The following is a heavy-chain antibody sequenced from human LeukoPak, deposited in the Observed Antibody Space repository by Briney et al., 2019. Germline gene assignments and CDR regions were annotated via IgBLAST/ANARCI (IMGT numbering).Heavy chain of an antibody. CDR2: IYPGDSDT. Sequence: GESLKISCKGSGYSFTSYWIGWVRQMPGKGLEWMGIIYPGDSDTRYSPSFQGQVTISADKSISTAYLQWSSLKASDTAMYYCARGRREQWPIPSGYHYYYYGMDVWGQGTTVTVSS. D-gene: IGHD6-19*01. V-gene: IGHV5-51*01. CDR1: GYSFTSYW. CDR3: ARGRREQWPIPSGYHYYYYGMDV. J-gene: IGHJ6*02.